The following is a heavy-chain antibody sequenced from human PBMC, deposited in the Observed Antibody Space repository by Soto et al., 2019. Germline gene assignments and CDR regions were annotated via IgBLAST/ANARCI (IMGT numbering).Heavy chain of an antibody. CDR2: ISGGGDRA. CDR3: ARKVLGSTSRPDWWYFDL. V-gene: IGHV3-23*01. Sequence: HPGGSLRLSCVGSGFTFINYAMNWVRQTPGKGLEWVSTISGGGDRAFDADTVKGRFTISRDNSKNTVNLQMNSLRADDTAVYYCARKVLGSTSRPDWWYFDLWGRGTLVTVSS. CDR1: GFTFINYA. J-gene: IGHJ2*01. D-gene: IGHD2-2*01.